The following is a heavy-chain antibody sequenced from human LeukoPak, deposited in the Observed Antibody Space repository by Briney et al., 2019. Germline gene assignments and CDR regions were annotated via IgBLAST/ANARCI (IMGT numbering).Heavy chain of an antibody. J-gene: IGHJ4*02. D-gene: IGHD3-22*01. CDR3: ARKSGSSGYPFDY. CDR2: ITSSSSTM. Sequence: PGGSLRLSCAASGFSFSSYSMNWVRQAPGKGLEWVSYITSSSSTMYYADAVKGRFAISRDNAKISLYLQMNSLRAEDTAVYYCARKSGSSGYPFDYWGQGTLVTVSS. V-gene: IGHV3-48*01. CDR1: GFSFSSYS.